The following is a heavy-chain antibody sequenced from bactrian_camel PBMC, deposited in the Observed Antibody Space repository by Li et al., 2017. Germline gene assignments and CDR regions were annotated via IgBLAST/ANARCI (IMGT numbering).Heavy chain of an antibody. CDR2: INPSSERT. J-gene: IGHJ4*01. Sequence: DVQLVESGGGLVQPGGSLKLSCAASGFTFSNYGMTWIRQGPGKGLEWVATINPSSERTFHTGSVKGRFTISRDNAKDTLYLQLNSLQIEDMAMYFCATGMGWFDYWGQGTQVTVS. CDR1: GFTFSNYG. CDR3: ATGMGWFDY. D-gene: IGHD6*01. V-gene: IGHV3S40*01.